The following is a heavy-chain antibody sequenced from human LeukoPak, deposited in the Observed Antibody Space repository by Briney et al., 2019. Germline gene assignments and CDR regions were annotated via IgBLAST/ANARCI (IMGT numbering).Heavy chain of an antibody. J-gene: IGHJ4*02. V-gene: IGHV1-69*04. Sequence: ASVKVSCKASGGTFSSYAISWVRQAPGQGLEWMGRIIPILGIANYAQKFQGRVTITADKSTSTAYMELSSLRSEDTAVYYCARAHSGYDSNFDYWGQGTLVTVPS. CDR1: GGTFSSYA. CDR3: ARAHSGYDSNFDY. CDR2: IIPILGIA. D-gene: IGHD5-12*01.